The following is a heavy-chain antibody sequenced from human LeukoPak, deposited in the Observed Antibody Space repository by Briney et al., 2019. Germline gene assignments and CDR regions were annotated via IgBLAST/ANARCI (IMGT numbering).Heavy chain of an antibody. D-gene: IGHD3-9*01. V-gene: IGHV4-30-2*01. Sequence: SETLSLTCIVSGGSISSGGYYWSWIRQPPGKGLEWIGYIYHSGSTYYNPSLKSRVTISVDRSKNQFSLKLSSVTAADTAVYYCARTSILTGPSYWGQGTLVTVSS. J-gene: IGHJ4*02. CDR1: GGSISSGGYY. CDR3: ARTSILTGPSY. CDR2: IYHSGST.